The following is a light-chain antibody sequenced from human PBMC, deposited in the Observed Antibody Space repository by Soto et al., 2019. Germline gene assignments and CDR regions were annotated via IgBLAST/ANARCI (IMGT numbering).Light chain of an antibody. J-gene: IGKJ3*01. CDR3: QEDGSSPFT. V-gene: IGKV3-20*01. Sequence: EIVLTQSPGTLSLSPGERATLSCRASQSVSSNYLAWHQQKPGQAPRLLIYGASSMATGIPNRFSGSGSGTDFTLTISRLEPEDFAVYYCQEDGSSPFTFGPWTKVDIK. CDR2: GAS. CDR1: QSVSSNY.